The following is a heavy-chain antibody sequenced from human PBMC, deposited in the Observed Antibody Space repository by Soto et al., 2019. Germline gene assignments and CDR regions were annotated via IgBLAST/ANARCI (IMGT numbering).Heavy chain of an antibody. J-gene: IGHJ4*02. CDR3: ARAFWSGYTRLDY. Sequence: SETLSLTCTVSGGSISSGGYYWSWIRQHPGKGLEWIGYIYYSGSTYYNPSLKSRVTISVDTSKNQFSLKLSSVTAADTAVYYCARAFWSGYTRLDYWGQGTLVTVSS. D-gene: IGHD3-3*01. CDR1: GGSISSGGYY. CDR2: IYYSGST. V-gene: IGHV4-31*03.